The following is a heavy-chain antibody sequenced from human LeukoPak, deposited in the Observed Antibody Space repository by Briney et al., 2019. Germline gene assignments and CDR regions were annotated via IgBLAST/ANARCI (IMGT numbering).Heavy chain of an antibody. CDR1: GFTFSSYS. J-gene: IGHJ3*02. Sequence: KPGGSLRLSCAASGFTFSSYSMNWVRQAPGKGLEWVSSISSSCSYIYYADSVKGRFTISRDNAKNSLYLQMNSLRAEDTAVYYCARTGSSSSQDAFDIWGQGTMVTVSS. CDR3: ARTGSSSSQDAFDI. CDR2: ISSSCSYI. V-gene: IGHV3-21*01. D-gene: IGHD6-6*01.